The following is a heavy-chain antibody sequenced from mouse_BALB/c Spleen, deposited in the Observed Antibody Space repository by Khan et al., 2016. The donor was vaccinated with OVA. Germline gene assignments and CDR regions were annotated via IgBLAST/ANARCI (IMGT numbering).Heavy chain of an antibody. D-gene: IGHD2-4*01. CDR3: ARIYYYDYDPFPY. J-gene: IGHJ3*01. CDR2: ISYSGNT. CDR1: GYSITSEFA. V-gene: IGHV3-2*02. Sequence: EVQLQESGPGLVKPSQSLSLTCTVTGYSITSEFAWNWIRQFPGNKLEWMGYISYSGNTRYNPSLKSLISITRDTSRNQFFLQLNSVTTEDTATYYCARIYYYDYDPFPYWGQGTLVTVSA.